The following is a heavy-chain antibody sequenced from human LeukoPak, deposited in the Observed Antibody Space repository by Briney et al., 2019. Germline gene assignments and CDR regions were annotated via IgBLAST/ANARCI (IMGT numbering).Heavy chain of an antibody. CDR2: ISYDGSNK. D-gene: IGHD2-2*01. CDR3: ARVGSTISYYYYMDV. V-gene: IGHV3-30*04. CDR1: GFTFSSYA. Sequence: GGSLRLSCAASGFTFSSYAMHWVRQAPGKGLEWVAVISYDGSNKYYADSVKGRFTISRDNSKNTLYLQMNSLRAEDTAVYYCARVGSTISYYYYMDVWGKGTTVTVSS. J-gene: IGHJ6*03.